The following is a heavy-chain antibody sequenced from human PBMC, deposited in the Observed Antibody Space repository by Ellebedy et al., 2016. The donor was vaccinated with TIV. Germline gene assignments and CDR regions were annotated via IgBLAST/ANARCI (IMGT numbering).Heavy chain of an antibody. CDR2: ISYDGSNK. Sequence: GESLKISCAASGFTFSSYAMHWVRQAPGKGLEWVAVISYDGSNKYYADSVKGRFTISRDNSKNTLYLQMNSLRAEDTAVYYCAREGAVGYYDSSVESAFDIWGQGTMVTVSS. V-gene: IGHV3-30-3*01. D-gene: IGHD3-22*01. J-gene: IGHJ3*02. CDR3: AREGAVGYYDSSVESAFDI. CDR1: GFTFSSYA.